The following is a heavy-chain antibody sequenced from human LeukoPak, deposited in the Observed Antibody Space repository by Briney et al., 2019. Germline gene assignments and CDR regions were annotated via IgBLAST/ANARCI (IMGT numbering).Heavy chain of an antibody. J-gene: IGHJ6*03. CDR2: INHSGST. D-gene: IGHD2-2*01. CDR1: GGSFSSYY. V-gene: IGHV4-34*01. CDR3: ARHRKVFQLLRFYYYYMDV. Sequence: PSETLSLTCAVYGGSFSSYYWSWIRQPPGKGLEWIGEINHSGSTNHNPSLKSRVTISVDTSKNQFSLKLSSVTAADTAVYYCARHRKVFQLLRFYYYYMDVWGKGTTVTISS.